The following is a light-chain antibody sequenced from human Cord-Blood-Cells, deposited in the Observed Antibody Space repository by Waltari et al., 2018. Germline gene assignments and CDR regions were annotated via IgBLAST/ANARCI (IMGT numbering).Light chain of an antibody. CDR3: CSYAGSYTWV. CDR1: SSDVGGYNY. J-gene: IGLJ3*02. CDR2: DVS. V-gene: IGLV2-11*01. Sequence: QSALTKPRSVSGSPGQSVTISCTGTSSDVGGYNYVYWYQQPPGKAPKLMIDDVSKRPAGVPDRFSGSKSGNAASLTISGLQAEDEADYYCCSYAGSYTWVFGGGTKLTVL.